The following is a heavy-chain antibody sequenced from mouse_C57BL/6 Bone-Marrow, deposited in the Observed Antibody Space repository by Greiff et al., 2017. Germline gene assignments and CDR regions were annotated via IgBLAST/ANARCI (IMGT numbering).Heavy chain of an antibody. D-gene: IGHD1-1*01. CDR2: ISDGGSYT. V-gene: IGHV5-4*03. J-gene: IGHJ3*01. Sequence: DVKLVESGGGLVKPGGSLKLSCAASGFTFSSYAMSWVRQTPEKRLERVATISDGGSYTYYPDNVKGRFTISRDNAKNNLYLQMSHLKSEDTAMYYCARGLYYYGSSYFAYWGQGTLVTVSA. CDR3: ARGLYYYGSSYFAY. CDR1: GFTFSSYA.